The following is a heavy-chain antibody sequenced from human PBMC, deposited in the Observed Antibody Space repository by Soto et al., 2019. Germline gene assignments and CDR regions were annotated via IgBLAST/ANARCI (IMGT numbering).Heavy chain of an antibody. J-gene: IGHJ4*02. V-gene: IGHV3-30*18. D-gene: IGHD1-1*01. CDR2: ISYDGSNK. Sequence: QVQLVESGGGVVQPGRSLRLSCAASGFTFSSYGMHWVRQAPGKGLEWVAVISYDGSNKYYADSVKGRFTISRDNSKNTLYLQMNSLRAEDTAVYYCAKDRYTYWGQGTLLTVSS. CDR3: AKDRYTY. CDR1: GFTFSSYG.